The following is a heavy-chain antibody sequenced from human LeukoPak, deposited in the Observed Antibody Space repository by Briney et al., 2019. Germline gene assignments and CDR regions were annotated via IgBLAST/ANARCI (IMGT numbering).Heavy chain of an antibody. J-gene: IGHJ5*02. CDR1: GGSISSSSYY. Sequence: SETLSLTCTVSGGSISSSSYYWGWIRQPPGKGLEWIGSIYYSGSTYYNPSLKSRVTISVDTSKNQFSLKLSSVTAADTAVYYCARQANGVASTWGQGTLVTVSS. V-gene: IGHV4-39*01. D-gene: IGHD3-3*01. CDR2: IYYSGST. CDR3: ARQANGVAST.